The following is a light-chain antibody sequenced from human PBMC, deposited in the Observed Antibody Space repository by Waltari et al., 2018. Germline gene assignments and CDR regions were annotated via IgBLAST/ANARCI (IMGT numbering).Light chain of an antibody. Sequence: ALTQPAPVSGSPGQSTTLSCPGNSIDIGSYNYVSWYQQHPDRAPKLMIYDVSARPLGVSNRYSGSKSRNTASLTISGLQAEDEADYCCFSYAASNSFDFGGGTKLTVL. J-gene: IGLJ2*01. CDR3: FSYAASNSFD. V-gene: IGLV2-23*02. CDR2: DVS. CDR1: SIDIGSYNY.